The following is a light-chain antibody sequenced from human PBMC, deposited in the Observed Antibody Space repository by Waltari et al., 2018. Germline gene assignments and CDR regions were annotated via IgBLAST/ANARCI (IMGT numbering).Light chain of an antibody. CDR3: QSYGSDWV. Sequence: QSVLTQPPPVSGAPGQRVTISSPGSRSHIGAGYAVHWDQQLPGTAPNLPIYGNNNRPSGVPDRFSGSKSGTSASLAITGLQAEDEADYYCQSYGSDWVFGGGTKLTVL. CDR2: GNN. CDR1: RSHIGAGYA. V-gene: IGLV1-40*01. J-gene: IGLJ3*02.